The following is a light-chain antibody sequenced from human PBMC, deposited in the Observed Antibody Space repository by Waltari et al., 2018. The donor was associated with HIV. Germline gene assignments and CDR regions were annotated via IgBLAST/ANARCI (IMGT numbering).Light chain of an antibody. CDR2: RAS. V-gene: IGKV1-5*03. Sequence: DIQMTPFPSTLPASVGDRITLTCRASHSVSRWLAWYQQKPGKAPKVLLSRASSLESGVPSRFSGSGSGTEFNLTISTLQPEDCGTYYCQEYSTSFWTFGPGTTVEVK. CDR3: QEYSTSFWT. CDR1: HSVSRW. J-gene: IGKJ1*01.